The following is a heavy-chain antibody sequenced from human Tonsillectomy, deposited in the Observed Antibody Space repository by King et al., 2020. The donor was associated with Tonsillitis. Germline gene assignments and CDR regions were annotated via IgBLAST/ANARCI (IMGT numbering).Heavy chain of an antibody. Sequence: VQLVESGGGLVQPGGSLRLSCAASGFTFSSYSMNWVRQAPGKGLEWVSYISSSSTIYYADSVKGRFTISRDNAKNSLYLQMNSLRDEDTAVYYCARDKTIAVGSISDWGQGTLVTVSS. V-gene: IGHV3-48*02. CDR3: ARDKTIAVGSISD. CDR1: GFTFSSYS. J-gene: IGHJ4*02. CDR2: ISSSSTI. D-gene: IGHD6-19*01.